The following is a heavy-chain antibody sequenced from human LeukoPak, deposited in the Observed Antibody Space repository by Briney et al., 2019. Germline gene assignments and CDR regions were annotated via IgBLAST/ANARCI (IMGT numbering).Heavy chain of an antibody. Sequence: PGGSLRLSCAASGFMFSGFSMSWVRQTPGKGLEWVAKMTEYGTEIFCVDSVKGRFTISRDNAENLLYLQMNSLRVEDTAVYYCARPRGCGSATCNNFDYWGQGTLVTVSS. V-gene: IGHV3-7*01. CDR1: GFMFSGFS. J-gene: IGHJ4*02. CDR3: ARPRGCGSATCNNFDY. CDR2: MTEYGTEI. D-gene: IGHD2-15*01.